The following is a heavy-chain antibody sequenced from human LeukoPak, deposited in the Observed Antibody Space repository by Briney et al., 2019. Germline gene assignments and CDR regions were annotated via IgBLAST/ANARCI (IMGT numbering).Heavy chain of an antibody. CDR2: INTDGSST. CDR3: ARDGAYDFWSGYPLDY. Sequence: GGSLRLSCAASGFTFSSYWMHWVRQAPGKGLVWVSRINTDGSSTSYADSVKGRFTISRDNAKNTLYLQMNSLRAEDTAVYYCARDGAYDFWSGYPLDYWGQGTLVTVSS. V-gene: IGHV3-74*01. D-gene: IGHD3-3*01. J-gene: IGHJ4*02. CDR1: GFTFSSYW.